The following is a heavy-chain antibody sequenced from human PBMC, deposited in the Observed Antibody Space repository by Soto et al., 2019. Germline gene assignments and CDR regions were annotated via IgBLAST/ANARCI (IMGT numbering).Heavy chain of an antibody. V-gene: IGHV4-39*01. CDR3: AAGDSNYGNWFDP. Sequence: SETQSLTGXVSGGSMSRSSYYWGWIRQPPGKGLEWIGSIYYSGSTYYNPSLKSRVTISVDTSKNQFSLKLSSVTAADTAVYYCAAGDSNYGNWFDPWGQGTLVTVSS. D-gene: IGHD4-4*01. CDR2: IYYSGST. CDR1: GGSMSRSSYY. J-gene: IGHJ5*02.